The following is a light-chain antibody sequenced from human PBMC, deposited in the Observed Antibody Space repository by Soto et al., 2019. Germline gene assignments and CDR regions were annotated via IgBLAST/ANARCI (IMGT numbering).Light chain of an antibody. CDR2: EGS. Sequence: QSALTQPASVSGSPGQSITISCTGISSDVGSYDLVSWYQQHPGKAPKLMIYEGSKRPSGVSNRFSGSKSGNTASLIISGLQAEDEADYYCCSYADSNIFVFGGGTKLTVL. CDR3: CSYADSNIFV. CDR1: SSDVGSYDL. J-gene: IGLJ3*02. V-gene: IGLV2-23*03.